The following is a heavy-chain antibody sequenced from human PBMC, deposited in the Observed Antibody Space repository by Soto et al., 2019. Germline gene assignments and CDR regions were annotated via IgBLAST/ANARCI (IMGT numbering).Heavy chain of an antibody. CDR2: IKQDGSEK. Sequence: GESLRLSCTASGLTVSSNYMSWVRQAPGKGLEWVANIKQDGSEKYYVDSEKGRFTISRDNANNSLYLQMNSLRADDTAVYYCARFYYDSSGYLPSPYYYYYGMDVWGQGT. CDR1: GLTVSSNY. CDR3: ARFYYDSSGYLPSPYYYYYGMDV. D-gene: IGHD3-22*01. V-gene: IGHV3-7*04. J-gene: IGHJ6*02.